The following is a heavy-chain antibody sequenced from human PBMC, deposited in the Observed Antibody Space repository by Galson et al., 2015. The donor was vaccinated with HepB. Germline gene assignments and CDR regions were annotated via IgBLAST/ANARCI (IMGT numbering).Heavy chain of an antibody. Sequence: SVKVSCKASGGTFSSYAISWVRQAPGQGLEWMGGIIPIFGTANYAQKFQGRVTITADESTSTAYMELSSLRSEDTAVYYCARGRGYCSSTSCYGVLDAFDIWGQGTMVTVSS. V-gene: IGHV1-69*13. D-gene: IGHD2-2*01. CDR1: GGTFSSYA. CDR3: ARGRGYCSSTSCYGVLDAFDI. CDR2: IIPIFGTA. J-gene: IGHJ3*02.